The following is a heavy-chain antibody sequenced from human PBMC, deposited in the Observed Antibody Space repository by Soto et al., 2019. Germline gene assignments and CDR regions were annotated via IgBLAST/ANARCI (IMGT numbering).Heavy chain of an antibody. J-gene: IGHJ4*02. D-gene: IGHD2-15*01. CDR1: GYTFTGYY. CDR2: INPNSGGT. CDR3: ARVNVVVVAATREYYFDY. Sequence: ASVKVSCKASGYTFTGYYMHWVRQAPGQGLEWMGWINPNSGGTNYAQKFQGRVTMTRDTSISTAYMELSRLRSDDTAVYYCARVNVVVVAATREYYFDYWGQGALVTVSS. V-gene: IGHV1-2*02.